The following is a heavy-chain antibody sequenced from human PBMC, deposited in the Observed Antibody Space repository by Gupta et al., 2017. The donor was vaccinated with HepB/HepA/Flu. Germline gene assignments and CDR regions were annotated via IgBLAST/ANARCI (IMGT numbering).Heavy chain of an antibody. CDR2: IDNSGSAK. V-gene: IGHV3-48*03. Sequence: EVQLVESGGGLVQPGGSLRLSCVTSGFTFSNYEMNWVRQGPGKGLEWVSYIDNSGSAKYYADSLKGRFTISRDNAKNSLYLQMNSLRAEDTAVYYCARESLRCYGDCNDYWGQGNLVTVSS. CDR1: GFTFSNYE. D-gene: IGHD2-21*02. J-gene: IGHJ4*02. CDR3: ARESLRCYGDCNDY.